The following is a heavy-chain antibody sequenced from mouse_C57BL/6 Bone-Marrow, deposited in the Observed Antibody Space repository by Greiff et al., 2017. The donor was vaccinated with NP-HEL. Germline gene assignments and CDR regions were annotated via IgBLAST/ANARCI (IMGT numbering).Heavy chain of an antibody. Sequence: QVQLKQSGAELVRPGASVKLSCKASGYTFTDYYINWVKQRPGQGLEWIARIYPGSGNTYYNEKFKGKATLTAEKSSSTAYMQLSSLTSEDSAVYFCALYYYGSSLYFDVWGTGTTVTVSS. J-gene: IGHJ1*03. V-gene: IGHV1-76*01. CDR2: IYPGSGNT. D-gene: IGHD1-1*01. CDR1: GYTFTDYY. CDR3: ALYYYGSSLYFDV.